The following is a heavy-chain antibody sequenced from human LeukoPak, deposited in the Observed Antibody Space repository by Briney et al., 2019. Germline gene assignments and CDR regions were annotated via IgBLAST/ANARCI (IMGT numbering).Heavy chain of an antibody. CDR1: GYTFTSYY. CDR3: ARDMATGTTRYYYGMDV. J-gene: IGHJ6*02. D-gene: IGHD1-1*01. Sequence: GASVKVSCKASGYTFTSYYMHWVRQAPGQGLEWMGIINPSGGSTSYAQKFQGRVTMTRDTSTSTVYMELSSLRSEDTAVYYCARDMATGTTRYYYGMDVWGQGTTVTVSS. V-gene: IGHV1-46*01. CDR2: INPSGGST.